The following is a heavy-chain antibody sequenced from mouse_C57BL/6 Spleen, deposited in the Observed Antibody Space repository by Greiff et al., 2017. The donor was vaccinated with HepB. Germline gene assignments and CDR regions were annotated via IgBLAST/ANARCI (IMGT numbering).Heavy chain of an antibody. CDR2: INPYNGGT. V-gene: IGHV1-19*01. CDR1: GYTFTDYY. D-gene: IGHD3-3*01. J-gene: IGHJ4*01. Sequence: DVKLQESGPVLVKPGASVKMSCKASGYTFTDYYMNWVKQSHGKSLEWIGVINPYNGGTSYNQKFKGKATLTVDKSSSTAYMELNSLTSEDSAVYYCAQGTRAMDYWGQGTSVTVSS. CDR3: AQGTRAMDY.